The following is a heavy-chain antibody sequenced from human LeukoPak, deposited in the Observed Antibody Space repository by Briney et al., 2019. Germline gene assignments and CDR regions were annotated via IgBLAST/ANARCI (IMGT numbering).Heavy chain of an antibody. V-gene: IGHV1-8*01. J-gene: IGHJ4*02. D-gene: IGHD6-13*01. CDR1: GYTFTSYD. CDR2: MNPNSGNT. CDR3: ARARPAAGTPFDY. Sequence: ASVKVSCKASGYTFTSYDINWVRQATGQGLEWMGWMNPNSGNTGYAQKFQGRVTMTRNTSISTAYMELSSLRSEDTAVYYCARARPAAGTPFDYWGQGTLVTASS.